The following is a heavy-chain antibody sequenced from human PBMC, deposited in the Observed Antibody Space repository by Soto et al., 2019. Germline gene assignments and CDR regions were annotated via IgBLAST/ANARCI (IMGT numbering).Heavy chain of an antibody. J-gene: IGHJ6*02. Sequence: PGGSLRLSCAASGFTFSDYYMSWIRQAPGKGLEWVSYISSSGSTIYYADSVKGRFTISRDNAKNSLYLQMNSLRAEDTAVYYCARDYGRGCLFRSFTGMDVWGQGTTVTVSS. V-gene: IGHV3-11*01. CDR1: GFTFSDYY. CDR2: ISSSGSTI. CDR3: ARDYGRGCLFRSFTGMDV. D-gene: IGHD6-19*01.